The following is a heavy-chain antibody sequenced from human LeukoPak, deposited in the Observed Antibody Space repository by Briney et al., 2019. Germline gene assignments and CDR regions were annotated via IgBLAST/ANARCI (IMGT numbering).Heavy chain of an antibody. CDR1: GYTFTGYD. Sequence: GASVKVSCKAAGYTFTGYDIHWVRQAPGQGPEWMGWMNPNSGNTGYAQKFQGRVSMTRDTSINTAYMELSSLGSEDTAVYYWARGISGYSYGNGDYWGQGTLVTVSS. J-gene: IGHJ4*02. CDR2: MNPNSGNT. V-gene: IGHV1-8*01. CDR3: ARGISGYSYGNGDY. D-gene: IGHD5-18*01.